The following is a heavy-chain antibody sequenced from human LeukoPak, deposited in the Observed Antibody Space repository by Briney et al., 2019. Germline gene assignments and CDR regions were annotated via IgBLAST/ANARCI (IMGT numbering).Heavy chain of an antibody. CDR1: GGSFSGYY. CDR2: INHSGST. J-gene: IGHJ4*02. D-gene: IGHD2-15*01. V-gene: IGHV4-34*01. Sequence: SETLSLTCAVYGGSFSGYYWSWIRQPPGKGLEWIGEINHSGSTNYNPSLKSRVTISVDTSKNQFSLTLSSVTAADTAVYYCASYSVVVAVTLANKSLVGYFDYWGQGTLVTVSS. CDR3: ASYSVVVAVTLANKSLVGYFDY.